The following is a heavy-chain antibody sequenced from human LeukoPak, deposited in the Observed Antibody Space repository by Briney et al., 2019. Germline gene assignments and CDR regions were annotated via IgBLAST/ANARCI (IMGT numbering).Heavy chain of an antibody. D-gene: IGHD6-13*01. Sequence: GGSLRLSCAASGFTFSNYWMSWVRQAPGKGLEWVANIKEDGSEKYYVDSVKGRFTISRDNARNPLYLQMNSLRAEDTAVYYCASGRQLGYWGQGTLVTVSS. J-gene: IGHJ4*02. CDR2: IKEDGSEK. CDR3: ASGRQLGY. V-gene: IGHV3-7*01. CDR1: GFTFSNYW.